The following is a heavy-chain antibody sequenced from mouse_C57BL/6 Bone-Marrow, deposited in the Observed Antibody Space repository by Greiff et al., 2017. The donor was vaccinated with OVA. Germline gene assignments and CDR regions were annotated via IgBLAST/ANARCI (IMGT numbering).Heavy chain of an antibody. D-gene: IGHD1-1*01. Sequence: EVQVVESGGGLVQPGDSLSLSCAASGFTFTNYYMSWVRQPPGKALEWLAFIRNKPNGSTTEYSASVKGRFTISRDNSQLILYLQMNALRAEDSATYYCARYKGRVAVDYFDYWGQGTALTVSS. CDR1: GFTFTNYY. J-gene: IGHJ2*01. V-gene: IGHV7-3*01. CDR3: ARYKGRVAVDYFDY. CDR2: IRNKPNGSTT.